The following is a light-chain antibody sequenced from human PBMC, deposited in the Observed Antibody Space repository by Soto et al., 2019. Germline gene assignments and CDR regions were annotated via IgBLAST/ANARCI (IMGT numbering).Light chain of an antibody. CDR3: QSYDASLSGDVV. Sequence: QSVLTQPPSVSGAPGQRVTISCTGSRSNIGAGYDVHWYQQIPGAAPKLLIYGNNNRPSGVPDRFSGSKSGTSASLAITGLQAEDEADYYCQSYDASLSGDVVFGGGTKLTVL. V-gene: IGLV1-40*01. CDR2: GNN. J-gene: IGLJ2*01. CDR1: RSNIGAGYD.